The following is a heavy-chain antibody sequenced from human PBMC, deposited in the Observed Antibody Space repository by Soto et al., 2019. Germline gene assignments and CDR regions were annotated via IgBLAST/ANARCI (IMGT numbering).Heavy chain of an antibody. Sequence: PSETLSLSCTVSGVSIRSYYWTWIRQPPGKGLELIGYIYYSGSTRYNPSLKSRVTISVDMSKNQFSLKLNSVIAADTAVYYCARAYGGFDNGLDVWGQGTAVTVSS. V-gene: IGHV4-59*01. J-gene: IGHJ6*02. CDR2: IYYSGST. CDR3: ARAYGGFDNGLDV. D-gene: IGHD5-12*01. CDR1: GVSIRSYY.